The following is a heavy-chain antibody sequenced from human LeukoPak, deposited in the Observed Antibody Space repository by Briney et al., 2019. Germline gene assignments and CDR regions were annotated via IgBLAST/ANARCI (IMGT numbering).Heavy chain of an antibody. V-gene: IGHV3-23*01. CDR1: GFTFSSYA. CDR2: ISGSGGST. Sequence: PGGSLRLSCAASGFTFSSYAMSWVRQAPGKGLEWVSAISGSGGSTYYADSVKGRFTISRDNSKNTLYLQMNSLRAEDTAVYYCAKDPGYSGSYPYNWFGPWGQGTLVTVSS. J-gene: IGHJ5*02. CDR3: AKDPGYSGSYPYNWFGP. D-gene: IGHD1-26*01.